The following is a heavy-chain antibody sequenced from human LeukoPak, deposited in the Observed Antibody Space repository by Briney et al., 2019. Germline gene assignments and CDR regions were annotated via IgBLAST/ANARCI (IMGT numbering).Heavy chain of an antibody. Sequence: GASVKVSCKASGGTFSSYAISWVRQAPGQGLEWMGGIIPIFGTANYAQKFQGRVTITADESTSTAYMELSSLRSEDTAVYYCAREAYGGNSDYYYGMGVWGQGTTVTVSS. V-gene: IGHV1-69*13. J-gene: IGHJ6*02. CDR1: GGTFSSYA. CDR3: AREAYGGNSDYYYGMGV. D-gene: IGHD4-23*01. CDR2: IIPIFGTA.